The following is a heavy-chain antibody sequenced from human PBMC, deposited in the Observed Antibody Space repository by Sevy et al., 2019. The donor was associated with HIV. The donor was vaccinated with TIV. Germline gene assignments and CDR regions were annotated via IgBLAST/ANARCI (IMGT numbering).Heavy chain of an antibody. CDR2: ISGSGGST. J-gene: IGHJ4*02. D-gene: IGHD3-22*01. CDR3: APTQNYYDSSGYDY. CDR1: GFTFSSYA. V-gene: IGHV3-23*01. Sequence: GGSLRLSCVASGFTFSSYAMSWVRQAPGKGLEWVSAISGSGGSTYYADSVKGRFTISRDNSKNTLYLQMNSLRAEDTAVYYCAPTQNYYDSSGYDYWGQGTLVTVSS.